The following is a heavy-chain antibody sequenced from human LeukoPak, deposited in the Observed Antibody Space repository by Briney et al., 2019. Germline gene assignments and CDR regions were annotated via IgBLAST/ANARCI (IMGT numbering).Heavy chain of an antibody. J-gene: IGHJ4*02. Sequence: GASVKVSCKASGYTFTSYAMHWVRQAPGQRLEWMGWINAGNGNTKYSQKFQGRVTITRDTSASTAYMELSSLRSEDTAVYYCAREGPWGTMVRGESFDYWGQGALVTVSS. CDR1: GYTFTSYA. V-gene: IGHV1-3*01. CDR3: AREGPWGTMVRGESFDY. CDR2: INAGNGNT. D-gene: IGHD3-10*01.